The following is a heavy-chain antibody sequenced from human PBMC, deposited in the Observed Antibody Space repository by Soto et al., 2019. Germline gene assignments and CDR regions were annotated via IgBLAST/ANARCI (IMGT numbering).Heavy chain of an antibody. CDR3: ARATRYFGSFDS. D-gene: IGHD3-16*01. V-gene: IGHV3-53*01. J-gene: IGHJ4*02. CDR2: IYSGGST. Sequence: EVQLVESGGGLIQPGGSLRLSCAASGFSVSNNYMTWVRQAPGKGLEWVSIIYSGGSTYYSESVKGRTTISRDTSKNIVFLQVNSLGAEDTAVYYCARATRYFGSFDSWGQGTLVTVSS. CDR1: GFSVSNNY.